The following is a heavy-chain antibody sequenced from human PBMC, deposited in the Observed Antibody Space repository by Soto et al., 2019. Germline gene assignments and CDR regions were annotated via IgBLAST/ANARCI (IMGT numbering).Heavy chain of an antibody. D-gene: IGHD5-18*01. J-gene: IGHJ4*02. CDR1: GGSISSSSYY. Sequence: QLQLQESGPGLVKPSETLSLTCTVSGGSISSSSYYWGWIRQPPGKGLEWFGSIYYSGSTYYNPSLKSRVTISVDTSKNQFSLKLSSVTAADTAVYYCARHPKRGYSYGYTDYWGQGTLVTVSS. CDR3: ARHPKRGYSYGYTDY. CDR2: IYYSGST. V-gene: IGHV4-39*01.